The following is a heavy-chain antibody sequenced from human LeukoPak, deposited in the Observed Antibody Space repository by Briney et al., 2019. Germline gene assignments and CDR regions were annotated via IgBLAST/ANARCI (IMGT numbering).Heavy chain of an antibody. CDR3: ARVRYCSNTSCPDFDY. CDR2: INPNSGGT. V-gene: IGHV1-2*02. J-gene: IGHJ4*02. D-gene: IGHD2-2*01. Sequence: GASVKVSCKASGYTFTGYYMHWVRQAPGQGLEWMGWINPNSGGTNYAQKFQGRVTMTRDTSTSTVYMELSSLRSEDTAVYHCARVRYCSNTSCPDFDYWGQGTLVTVSS. CDR1: GYTFTGYY.